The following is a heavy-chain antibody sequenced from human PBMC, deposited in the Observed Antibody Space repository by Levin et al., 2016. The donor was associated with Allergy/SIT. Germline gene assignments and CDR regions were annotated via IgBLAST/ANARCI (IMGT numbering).Heavy chain of an antibody. Sequence: GGSLRLSCVASGFTFRDFAMNWVRQAPGKGLEWVSLISSDGRSRYYADSVKGRFSISRDDSTNTLYLQMSRLRGEDAAIYYCVKGTTDWDSWGQGTLITVSS. CDR1: GFTFRDFA. J-gene: IGHJ5*02. D-gene: IGHD3-9*01. CDR3: VKGTTDWDS. CDR2: ISSDGRSR. V-gene: IGHV3-23*01.